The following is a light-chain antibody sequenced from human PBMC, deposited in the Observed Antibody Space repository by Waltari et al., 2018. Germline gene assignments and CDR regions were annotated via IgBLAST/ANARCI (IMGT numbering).Light chain of an antibody. Sequence: DRVTITCRASKSISDYLNWFQVKPGRAPNLLIYAATGLQSGVPSRFNGSGSGAHFTLTISRLRPEDSASYFCQQNYRTPPTFGQGTKVEI. J-gene: IGKJ1*01. CDR2: AAT. CDR3: QQNYRTPPT. V-gene: IGKV1-39*01. CDR1: KSISDY.